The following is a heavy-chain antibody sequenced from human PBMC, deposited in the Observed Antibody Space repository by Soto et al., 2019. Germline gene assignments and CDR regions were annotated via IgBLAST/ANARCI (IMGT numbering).Heavy chain of an antibody. CDR1: GGSISSYY. CDR2: IYYSGST. J-gene: IGHJ6*02. D-gene: IGHD6-13*01. V-gene: IGHV4-59*01. Sequence: QVQLQESGPGLVKPSETLSLTCTVSGGSISSYYWSWIRQPPGKGLEWIGYIYYSGSTNYNPSLKSRVTISADTSKNQFSLKLSSVTAADTAVYYCARGSRYSSSWEGYYYYYGMDVWGQGTTVTVSS. CDR3: ARGSRYSSSWEGYYYYYGMDV.